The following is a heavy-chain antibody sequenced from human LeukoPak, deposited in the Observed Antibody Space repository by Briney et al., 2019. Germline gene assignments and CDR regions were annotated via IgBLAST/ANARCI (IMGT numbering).Heavy chain of an antibody. CDR1: GYTFTSYA. Sequence: ASVKVSCKASGYTFTSYAMHWVRQAPGQGLEWMGWINPNSGGTNYAQKFQGRVTMTRDTSISTAYMELSRLRSDDTAVYYCATFSGLTGTGYYYMDVWGKGTTVTVSS. CDR3: ATFSGLTGTGYYYMDV. D-gene: IGHD1-20*01. J-gene: IGHJ6*03. CDR2: INPNSGGT. V-gene: IGHV1-2*02.